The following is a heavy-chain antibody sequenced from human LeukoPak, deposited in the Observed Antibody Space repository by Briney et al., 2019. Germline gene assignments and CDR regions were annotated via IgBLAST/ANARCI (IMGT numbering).Heavy chain of an antibody. CDR2: IYYSGST. CDR1: GGSVSSYY. D-gene: IGHD4-23*01. V-gene: IGHV4-59*02. Sequence: SETLSLTCTVSGGSVSSYYWSWIRQPPGKGLEWIGYIYYSGSTNYNPSLQSRVTISVDTSKNQFSLKLSSVTAADTAVYYCARVSDYGGNSHFDYWGQGTLVTVSS. CDR3: ARVSDYGGNSHFDY. J-gene: IGHJ4*02.